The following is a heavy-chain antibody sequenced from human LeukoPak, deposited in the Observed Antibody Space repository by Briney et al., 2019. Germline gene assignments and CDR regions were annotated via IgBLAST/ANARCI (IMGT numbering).Heavy chain of an antibody. CDR1: GYTFTGYH. V-gene: IGHV1-2*02. CDR3: ARDFTMIVVVGAFDI. D-gene: IGHD3-22*01. J-gene: IGHJ3*02. Sequence: ASVKVSCKASGYTFTGYHMHWVRQAPGQGLEWMGWINPNSGGTNYAQKFQGRVTMTRDTSISTAYMELSRLRSDDTAVYYCARDFTMIVVVGAFDIWGQGTMVTVSS. CDR2: INPNSGGT.